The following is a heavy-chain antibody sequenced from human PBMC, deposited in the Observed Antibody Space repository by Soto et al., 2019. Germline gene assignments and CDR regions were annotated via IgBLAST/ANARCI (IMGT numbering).Heavy chain of an antibody. V-gene: IGHV1-18*04. CDR1: GYTFTSYG. CDR2: NSAYNGNT. CDR3: ARDSNWNYDYYYYGMDV. D-gene: IGHD1-7*01. Sequence: QVQLVQSGAEVKKPGASVKVSCKASGYTFTSYGISWVRQAPGQGLEWMGWNSAYNGNTNYAQKLQGRVTMTTDTSTSTAYMELRSLRSDDTAVYYCARDSNWNYDYYYYGMDVWGQGTTVTVSS. J-gene: IGHJ6*02.